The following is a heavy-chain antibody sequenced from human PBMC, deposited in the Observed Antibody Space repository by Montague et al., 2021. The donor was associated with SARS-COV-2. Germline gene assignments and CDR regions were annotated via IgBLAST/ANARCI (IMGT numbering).Heavy chain of an antibody. V-gene: IGHV4-59*13. Sequence: ETLSLTCTVSGGAIFTYYWSWIRQPPGKGLEWIGYIYYSGGASYNPSLKSRATISVDRSKNQFSLDLTSVTAADAAVYYCARTWNNWNDFAFDFWGQGTMLTVSS. D-gene: IGHD1-1*01. CDR3: ARTWNNWNDFAFDF. CDR1: GGAIFTYY. CDR2: IYYSGGA. J-gene: IGHJ3*01.